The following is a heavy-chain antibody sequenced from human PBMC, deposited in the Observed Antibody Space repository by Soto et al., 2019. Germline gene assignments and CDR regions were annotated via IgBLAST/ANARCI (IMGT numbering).Heavy chain of an antibody. Sequence: SETLSPTCGVSGYSISSGYYWGWLRLPPGKGLEWIGSVYHSGTTYCNPSLKSRVTITRDTSKNQFSLQLSSVTAAGTAEYYSARDSPENLWWFDPSGQGPLVTVS. V-gene: IGHV4-38-2*02. J-gene: IGHJ5*02. CDR3: ARDSPENLWWFDP. CDR2: VYHSGTT. D-gene: IGHD3-16*01. CDR1: GYSISSGYY.